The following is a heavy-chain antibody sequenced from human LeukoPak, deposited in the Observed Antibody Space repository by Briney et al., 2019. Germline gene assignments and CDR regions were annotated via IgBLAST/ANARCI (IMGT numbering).Heavy chain of an antibody. D-gene: IGHD4-17*01. Sequence: GGSLRLSCAASGFTFSSYAMSWVRQAPGKGLEWVSAISGSGGSTYYADSVKGRFTISRDNSKNTLYLQMNSLRAEDTAVYYCAKSPTTVTTFGVVFVYWGQGTLVTVSS. CDR3: AKSPTTVTTFGVVFVY. CDR1: GFTFSSYA. CDR2: ISGSGGST. V-gene: IGHV3-23*01. J-gene: IGHJ4*02.